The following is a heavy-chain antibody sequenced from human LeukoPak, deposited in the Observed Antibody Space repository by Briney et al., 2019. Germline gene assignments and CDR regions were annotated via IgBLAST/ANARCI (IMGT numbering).Heavy chain of an antibody. D-gene: IGHD3-10*01. CDR2: INHSGST. CDR1: GGSFSGYY. Sequence: SETLTLTCAAYGGSFSGYYWSWIRQPPGKGLEWIGEINHSGSTNYNASLKRRVTISVDTSKNQFSLKLSSVAAADTAVYYCARGQAMVRGAYDYWGQGTLVTVSS. CDR3: ARGQAMVRGAYDY. V-gene: IGHV4-34*01. J-gene: IGHJ4*02.